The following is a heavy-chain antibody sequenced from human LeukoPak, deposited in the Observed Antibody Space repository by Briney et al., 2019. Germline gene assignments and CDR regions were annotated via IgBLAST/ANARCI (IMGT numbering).Heavy chain of an antibody. CDR3: ARGRYCSSASCYADYYYYYYMDV. CDR1: GGTFSSYA. J-gene: IGHJ6*03. CDR2: IIPIFGTA. D-gene: IGHD2-2*01. V-gene: IGHV1-69*13. Sequence: SVKVSCKASGGTFSSYAISWVRQAPGQGLEWMGGIIPIFGTANYAQKFQGRVTITADESTSTAYMELSSLRSEDTAVYYCARGRYCSSASCYADYYYYYYMDVWGKGTTVTISS.